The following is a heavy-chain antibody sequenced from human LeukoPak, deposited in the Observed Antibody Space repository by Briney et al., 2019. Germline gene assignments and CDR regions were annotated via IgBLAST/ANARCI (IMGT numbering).Heavy chain of an antibody. CDR3: ARWRGDYGFDY. D-gene: IGHD4-17*01. CDR2: FDPEDGET. J-gene: IGHJ4*02. CDR1: GYTLTELS. Sequence: ASVKVSCKVSGYTLTELSMHWVRQAPGKGLEWMGGFDPEDGETIYAQKFQGRVTMTRDTSTSTVYMELSSLRSEDTAVYYCARWRGDYGFDYWGQGTLVTVSS. V-gene: IGHV1-24*01.